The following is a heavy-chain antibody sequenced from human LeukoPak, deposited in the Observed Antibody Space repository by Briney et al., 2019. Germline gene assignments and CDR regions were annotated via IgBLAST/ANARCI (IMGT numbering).Heavy chain of an antibody. CDR3: ARGSLRGAHVSNFDY. Sequence: ASVTVSCKASGYTFTSYAMHWVRQAPGQRLEWMGWINAGNGNTKYSQKFQGRVTITRDTSASTAYMELSSLRSEDTAVYYCARGSLRGAHVSNFDYWGQGTLVTVSS. D-gene: IGHD3-16*01. CDR2: INAGNGNT. J-gene: IGHJ4*02. CDR1: GYTFTSYA. V-gene: IGHV1-3*01.